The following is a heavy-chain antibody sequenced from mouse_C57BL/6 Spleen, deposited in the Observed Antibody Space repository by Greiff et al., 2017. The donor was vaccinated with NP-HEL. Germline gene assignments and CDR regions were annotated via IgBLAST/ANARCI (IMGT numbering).Heavy chain of an antibody. V-gene: IGHV1-39*01. CDR3: ARFYGSSYDYAMDY. D-gene: IGHD1-1*01. Sequence: EVQRVESGPELVKPGASVKISCKASGYSFTDYNMNWVKQSNGKSLEWVGVINPNYGTTSYNQKFKGKATLTVDQSSSTAYMQLNSLTSEDSAVYYCARFYGSSYDYAMDYWGQGTSVTVSS. CDR1: GYSFTDYN. J-gene: IGHJ4*01. CDR2: INPNYGTT.